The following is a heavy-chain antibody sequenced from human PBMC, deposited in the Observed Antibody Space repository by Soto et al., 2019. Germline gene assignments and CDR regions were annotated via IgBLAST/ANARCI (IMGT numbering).Heavy chain of an antibody. CDR2: TSYDGSDK. D-gene: IGHD3-16*01. V-gene: IGHV3-30*19. CDR3: ARWGTTGGLDV. CDR1: GFTFRSYV. Sequence: QVQLVESGGGVVQPGTSLRVSCVGSGFTFRSYVMHWVRQAPGKGLEWVALTSYDGSDKYYDDSVRGRFTISRDNSRNTVDLQMDSLRLEDTALYYCARWGTTGGLDVWGQGTLASVSS. J-gene: IGHJ1*01.